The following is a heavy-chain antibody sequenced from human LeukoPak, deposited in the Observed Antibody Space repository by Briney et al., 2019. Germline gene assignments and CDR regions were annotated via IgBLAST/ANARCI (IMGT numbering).Heavy chain of an antibody. D-gene: IGHD3-22*01. J-gene: IGHJ4*02. CDR1: GGSISSYY. Sequence: SEILSLTCTVSGGSISSYYWSWIRQPPGKGLEWIGYIYYSGSTNYNPSLKSRVTISVDTSKNQFSLKLSSVTAADTAVYYCARTHYDSSGYYSYYFDYWGQGTLVTVSS. CDR2: IYYSGST. CDR3: ARTHYDSSGYYSYYFDY. V-gene: IGHV4-59*01.